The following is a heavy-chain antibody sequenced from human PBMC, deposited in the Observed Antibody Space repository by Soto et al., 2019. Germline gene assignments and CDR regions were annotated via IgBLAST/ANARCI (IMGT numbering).Heavy chain of an antibody. V-gene: IGHV5-10-1*01. CDR3: ARLINYDSSGYYLFDY. CDR2: IDPSDSYT. Sequence: GESLKISCKGSGYSFTSYWISWVRQMPGKGLEWMGRIDPSDSYTNYSPSFQGHVTISADKSIGTAYLQWSSLKASDTAMYYCARLINYDSSGYYLFDYWGQGTLVTVSS. D-gene: IGHD3-22*01. CDR1: GYSFTSYW. J-gene: IGHJ4*02.